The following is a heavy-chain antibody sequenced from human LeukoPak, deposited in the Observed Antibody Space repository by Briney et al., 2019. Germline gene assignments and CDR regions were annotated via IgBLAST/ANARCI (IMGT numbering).Heavy chain of an antibody. V-gene: IGHV1-2*02. CDR2: INPNSGGT. Sequence: GASVKVTCKASGYTFTGYYMHWVRQAPGQGLEWMGWINPNSGGTNYAQKFQGRVTMTRDTSISTAYMELSRLRSDDTAVYYCARVSYYDSSGYPREYLDYWGQGTLVTVSS. J-gene: IGHJ4*02. D-gene: IGHD3-22*01. CDR1: GYTFTGYY. CDR3: ARVSYYDSSGYPREYLDY.